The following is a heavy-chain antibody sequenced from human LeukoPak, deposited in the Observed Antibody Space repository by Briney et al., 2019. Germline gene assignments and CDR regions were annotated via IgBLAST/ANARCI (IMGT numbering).Heavy chain of an antibody. CDR3: ARDGPTTVTTPLNWFDP. D-gene: IGHD4-17*01. CDR2: INPNSGGT. J-gene: IGHJ5*02. Sequence: ASVKVSCKASGYTFTGYYMHWVRQAPGQGLEWMGWINPNSGGTNYAQKFQGRVTMTRDTSISTAYMELSRLRSDDTAVYYCARDGPTTVTTPLNWFDPWGRGTLVTVSS. CDR1: GYTFTGYY. V-gene: IGHV1-2*02.